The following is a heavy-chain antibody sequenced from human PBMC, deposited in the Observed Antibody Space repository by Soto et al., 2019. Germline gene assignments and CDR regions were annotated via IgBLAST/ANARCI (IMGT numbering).Heavy chain of an antibody. Sequence: PSETLSLTCTVSGDSISSNYWSWIRQPPGKGLEWIGYIYYSGSTNYNPSLKSRVTISVDRSKNQFSLKLSSVTAADTAVYYCARVPDRWGQGTLVTVSS. CDR2: IYYSGST. J-gene: IGHJ5*02. CDR3: ARVPDR. CDR1: GDSISSNY. D-gene: IGHD2-2*01. V-gene: IGHV4-59*12.